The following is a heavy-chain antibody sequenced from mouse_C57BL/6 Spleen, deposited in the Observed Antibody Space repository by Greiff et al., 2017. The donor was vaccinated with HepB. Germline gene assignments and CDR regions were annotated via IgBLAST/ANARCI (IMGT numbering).Heavy chain of an antibody. J-gene: IGHJ3*01. CDR3: ASHYYGSSTFAY. D-gene: IGHD1-1*01. V-gene: IGHV1-7*01. CDR1: GYTFTSYW. CDR2: TNPSSGYT. Sequence: QVQLQQSGAELAKPGASVKLSCKASGYTFTSYWMHWVNQRPGQGLEWIGYTNPSSGYTKYNQKFKDKATLTADKSSSTAYMQLSSLTYEDSAVYYCASHYYGSSTFAYWGQGTLVTVSA.